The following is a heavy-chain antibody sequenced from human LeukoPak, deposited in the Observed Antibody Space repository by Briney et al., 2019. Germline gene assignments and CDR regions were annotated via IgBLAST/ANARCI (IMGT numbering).Heavy chain of an antibody. J-gene: IGHJ4*02. CDR1: GFTSSSYG. CDR3: AKHPDSSGQGY. D-gene: IGHD3-22*01. CDR2: IWYDGSNK. Sequence: PGGSLRLSCAASGFTSSSYGMHWVRQAPGKGLEWVAVIWYDGSNKYYADSVKGRFTISRDNSKNTLYLQMNSLRAEDTAVYYCAKHPDSSGQGYWGQGTLVTVSS. V-gene: IGHV3-33*06.